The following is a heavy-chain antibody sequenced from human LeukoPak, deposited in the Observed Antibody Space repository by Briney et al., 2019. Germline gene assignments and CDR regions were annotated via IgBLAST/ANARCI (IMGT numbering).Heavy chain of an antibody. CDR3: ARGVVPYSYFDY. Sequence: SETLSLTCTVSGGSISSGGYYWSWIRQHPGKGLEWIGYIYYSGSTNYNPSLKSRVTISVDTSKNQFSLKLSSVTAADTAVYYCARGVVPYSYFDYWGQGTLVTVSS. D-gene: IGHD4-11*01. CDR1: GGSISSGGYY. V-gene: IGHV4-61*08. CDR2: IYYSGST. J-gene: IGHJ4*02.